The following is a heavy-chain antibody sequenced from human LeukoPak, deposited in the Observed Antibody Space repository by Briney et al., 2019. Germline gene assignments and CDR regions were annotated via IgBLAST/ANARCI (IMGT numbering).Heavy chain of an antibody. D-gene: IGHD4/OR15-4a*01. J-gene: IGHJ6*02. Sequence: PGGSLRLSCAASGFTFSSYAMNWVRQAPGKGLEWVSAIGSSGGGTYYPDSVKGRFTVSRDNSKNTLYLQMNSLSAEDTAVYYCAKYGASGGSHGMDVWGQGTTVTVSS. CDR3: AKYGASGGSHGMDV. V-gene: IGHV3-23*01. CDR2: IGSSGGGT. CDR1: GFTFSSYA.